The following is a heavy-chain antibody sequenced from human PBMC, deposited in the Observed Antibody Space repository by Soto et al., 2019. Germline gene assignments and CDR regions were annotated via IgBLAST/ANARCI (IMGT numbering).Heavy chain of an antibody. CDR1: GSSVSSNNYY. CDR2: VYNSGST. V-gene: IGHV4-39*01. D-gene: IGHD2-2*01. CDR3: ARHPLRFCSTTSCDPDGGKFDY. J-gene: IGHJ4*02. Sequence: SETLSLTCTVSGSSVSSNNYYWAFIRQPPGKGLEWIGSVYNSGSTYYNPSLKSRLTVSLDTSKNQLSLSLRSVTAADTAVYYCARHPLRFCSTTSCDPDGGKFDYWGQGTLVTVSS.